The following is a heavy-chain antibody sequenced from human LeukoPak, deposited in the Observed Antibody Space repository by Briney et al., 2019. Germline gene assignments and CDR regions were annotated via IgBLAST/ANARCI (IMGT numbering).Heavy chain of an antibody. CDR3: ARLSMVRGVESSDP. CDR1: GGSFSGYY. D-gene: IGHD3-10*01. Sequence: SETLSLTCAVYGGSFSGYYWSWIRQPPGKGLEWIGEINHSGSTNYNPSLKSRVTISVDTSKNQFSLKLSSVTAADTAVYYCARLSMVRGVESSDPWGQGTLVTVSS. J-gene: IGHJ5*02. V-gene: IGHV4-34*01. CDR2: INHSGST.